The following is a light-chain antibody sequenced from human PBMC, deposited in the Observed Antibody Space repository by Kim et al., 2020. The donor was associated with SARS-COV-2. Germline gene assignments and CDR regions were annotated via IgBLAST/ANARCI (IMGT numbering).Light chain of an antibody. Sequence: VSPVERATLACRARQSISSNLSWYQQKPGQAPRLLINCASTRATGVPARCSGSGSGTDFTLTVSNLQSDDFAFYYCQHYNNWPTFGGGTKVDIK. CDR3: QHYNNWPT. J-gene: IGKJ4*01. CDR1: QSISSN. CDR2: CAS. V-gene: IGKV3-15*01.